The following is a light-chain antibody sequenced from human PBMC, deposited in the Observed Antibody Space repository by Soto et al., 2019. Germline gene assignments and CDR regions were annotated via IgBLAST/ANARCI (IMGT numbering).Light chain of an antibody. J-gene: IGKJ4*02. CDR2: GAS. V-gene: IGKV3-20*01. Sequence: EIVLTQSPGTLSLSPGETATLSCRASQTVSNSYLAWYQQKPGQAPRLLIYGASSRATGIPDRFSGSGSGTDFTLTISRLEPEDFAVYYCQQYVSTPITFGGGTKVEIK. CDR1: QTVSNSY. CDR3: QQYVSTPIT.